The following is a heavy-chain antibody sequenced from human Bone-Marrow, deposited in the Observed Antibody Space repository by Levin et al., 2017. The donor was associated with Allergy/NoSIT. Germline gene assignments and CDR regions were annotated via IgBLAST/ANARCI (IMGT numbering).Heavy chain of an antibody. D-gene: IGHD5-18*01. Sequence: KPGGSLRLSCKASGYSFTSHGFSWVRQAPGQGLEWLGWISTYNGNTIYAQKFQGRVTMTTDSFTDTVYMDLRGLRSDDTAVYYCARDRGSSYGLLGEDFWGQGTVVTVSS. J-gene: IGHJ1*01. CDR3: ARDRGSSYGLLGEDF. V-gene: IGHV1-18*01. CDR2: ISTYNGNT. CDR1: GYSFTSHG.